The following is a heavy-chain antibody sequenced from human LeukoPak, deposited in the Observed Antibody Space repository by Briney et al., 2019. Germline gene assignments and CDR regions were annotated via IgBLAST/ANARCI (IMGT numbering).Heavy chain of an antibody. CDR1: GFTFSSYA. CDR2: ISSNGGST. D-gene: IGHD3-3*01. Sequence: GGSLRLSCAASGFTFSSYAMHWVRQAPGKGLEYVSAISSNGGSTYYANSVKGRFTISRDNSKNTLYLQMGSLRAEDMAVYYCARGGRLTYYDFWSGSHYGAGYFDYWGQGTLVTVSS. V-gene: IGHV3-64*01. J-gene: IGHJ4*02. CDR3: ARGGRLTYYDFWSGSHYGAGYFDY.